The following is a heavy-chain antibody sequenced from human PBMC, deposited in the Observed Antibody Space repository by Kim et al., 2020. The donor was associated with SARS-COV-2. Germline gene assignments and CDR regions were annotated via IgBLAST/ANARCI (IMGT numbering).Heavy chain of an antibody. D-gene: IGHD2-2*01. CDR1: GGSVSSGSYY. CDR3: ARSFSVVVPAAIAIDY. V-gene: IGHV4-61*01. Sequence: SETLSLTCTVSGGSVSSGSYYWSWIRQPPGKGLEWIGYIYYSGSTNYNPSLKSRVTISVDTSKNQFSLKLSSVTAADTAVYYCARSFSVVVPAAIAIDYWGQGTLVTVSS. CDR2: IYYSGST. J-gene: IGHJ4*02.